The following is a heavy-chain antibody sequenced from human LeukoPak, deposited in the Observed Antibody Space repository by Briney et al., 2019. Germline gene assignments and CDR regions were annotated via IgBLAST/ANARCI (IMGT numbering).Heavy chain of an antibody. Sequence: PSETLSLTCAVYGGSFSGYYWSWIRQPPGKGLEWIGSIYYSGSTYYNPSLKSRVTISVDTSKNQFSLKLSSVTAADTAVYYCARHGQQWQRNPPNFDYWGQGTLVTVSS. CDR2: IYYSGST. CDR3: ARHGQQWQRNPPNFDY. J-gene: IGHJ4*02. V-gene: IGHV4-34*01. CDR1: GGSFSGYY. D-gene: IGHD6-19*01.